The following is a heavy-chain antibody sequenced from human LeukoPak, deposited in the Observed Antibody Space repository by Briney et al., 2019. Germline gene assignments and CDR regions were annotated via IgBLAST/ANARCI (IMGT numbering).Heavy chain of an antibody. J-gene: IGHJ2*01. D-gene: IGHD3-22*01. CDR1: GGSFSGYY. Sequence: SETLSLTCAAYGGSFSGYYWSWIRQPPGKGLEWIGEINHSGSTNYNPSLKSRVTISVDTSKNQFSLKLSSVTAADTAVYYCASRYDSSGYYFWYFDLWGRGTLVTVSS. CDR3: ASRYDSSGYYFWYFDL. CDR2: INHSGST. V-gene: IGHV4-34*01.